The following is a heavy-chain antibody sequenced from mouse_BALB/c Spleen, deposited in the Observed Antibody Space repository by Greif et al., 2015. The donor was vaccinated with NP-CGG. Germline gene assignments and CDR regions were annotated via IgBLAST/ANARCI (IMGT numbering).Heavy chain of an antibody. Sequence: EVQLVESGGGLVKPGGSLKLSCAASGFTFSSYAMSWVRQTPEKRLEWVASISSGGSTYYPDSVKGRFTISRDNARNILYLQMSSLRSEDTAMYYCARVYDGYYYAMDYWGQGTSVTVSS. CDR2: ISSGGST. J-gene: IGHJ4*01. D-gene: IGHD2-3*01. V-gene: IGHV5-6-5*01. CDR1: GFTFSSYA. CDR3: ARVYDGYYYAMDY.